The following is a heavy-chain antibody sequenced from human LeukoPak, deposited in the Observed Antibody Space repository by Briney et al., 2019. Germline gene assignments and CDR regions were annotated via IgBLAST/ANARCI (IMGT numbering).Heavy chain of an antibody. Sequence: SETLSLTCTVSGGSISSSSYYWGWIRQPPGKGLEWIGSIYYSGSTYYNPSLKSRVTISVDTSKNQFSLKLSSVTAADTAVYYCARHVYSSSWYYYFDYWAREPWSPSPQ. V-gene: IGHV4-39*01. CDR2: IYYSGST. D-gene: IGHD6-13*01. CDR3: ARHVYSSSWYYYFDY. CDR1: GGSISSSSYY. J-gene: IGHJ4*02.